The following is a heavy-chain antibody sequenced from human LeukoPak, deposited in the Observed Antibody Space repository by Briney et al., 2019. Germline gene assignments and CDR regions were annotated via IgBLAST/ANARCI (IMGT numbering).Heavy chain of an antibody. CDR1: GGSISSGDYY. CDR2: IYYSGST. CDR3: ARAWATYDYVWGSPLSL. V-gene: IGHV4-30-4*01. D-gene: IGHD3-16*01. Sequence: SETPSLTCTVSGGSISSGDYYWSWIRQPPGKGLEWIGYIYYSGSTYYNPSLKSRVTISVDTSKNQFSLKLSSVTAADTAVYYCARAWATYDYVWGSPLSLWSQGTMVTVSS. J-gene: IGHJ3*01.